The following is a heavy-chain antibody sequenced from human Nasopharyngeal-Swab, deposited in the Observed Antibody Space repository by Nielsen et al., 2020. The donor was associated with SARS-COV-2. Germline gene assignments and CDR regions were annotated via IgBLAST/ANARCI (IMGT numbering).Heavy chain of an antibody. CDR1: GYDFANYW. CDR3: ARRKFQLPSGYYYYYMDV. V-gene: IGHV5-51*01. CDR2: IYAGDSDT. J-gene: IGHJ6*03. Sequence: KVSCKGSGYDFANYWIAWVRQMPGKGLEWMGIIYAGDSDTRYSPSFQGQVTISVDKSIKTAYLQWSSLKASDTAMYFCARRKFQLPSGYYYYYMDVWGQGTTVTVSS. D-gene: IGHD7-27*01.